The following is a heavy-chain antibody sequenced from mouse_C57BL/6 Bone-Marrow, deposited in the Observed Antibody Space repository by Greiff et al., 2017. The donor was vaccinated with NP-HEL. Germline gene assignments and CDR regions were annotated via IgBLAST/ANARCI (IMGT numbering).Heavy chain of an antibody. J-gene: IGHJ3*01. D-gene: IGHD1-1*01. Sequence: EVQLVESGEGLVKPGGSLKLSCAASGFTFSSYAMSWVRQTPEQRLEWVAYISSCGDYTSYADTVKGRFTISRDNARNTQYLQMSSLKSEDTAMYYCTRDYYGSSWFAYWGQGTLVTVSA. CDR2: ISSCGDYT. CDR1: GFTFSSYA. CDR3: TRDYYGSSWFAY. V-gene: IGHV5-9-1*02.